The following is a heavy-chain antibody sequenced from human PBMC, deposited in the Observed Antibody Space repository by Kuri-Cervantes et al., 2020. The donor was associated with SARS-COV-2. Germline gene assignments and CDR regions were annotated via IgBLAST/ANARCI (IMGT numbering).Heavy chain of an antibody. CDR2: ISYDGSNE. CDR3: AKDRVGVLDS. CDR1: GFTFSSCA. V-gene: IGHV3-30*01. D-gene: IGHD2-21*01. J-gene: IGHJ5*01. Sequence: LSLTCAASGFTFSSCAMHWVRLAPGKGPEWVAFISYDGSNEYYADSVRGRFTISRDNSNNTLYLQVNSLRAEDTALYYCAKDRVGVLDSWGQGTQVTVSS.